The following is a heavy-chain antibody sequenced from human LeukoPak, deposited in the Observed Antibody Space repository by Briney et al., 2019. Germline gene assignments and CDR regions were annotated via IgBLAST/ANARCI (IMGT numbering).Heavy chain of an antibody. J-gene: IGHJ4*02. CDR3: ARFRPTI. CDR1: GDSISSSSYY. CDR2: IYYSGST. D-gene: IGHD5-24*01. Sequence: PETLSLTCTVSGDSISSSSYYWGWIRQPPGKGLEWLGTIYYSGSTYYNPSLKSRVTISIDTSKNQFSLKLNSVTAADTAVYYCARFRPTIWGQGSLVYVSS. V-gene: IGHV4-39*01.